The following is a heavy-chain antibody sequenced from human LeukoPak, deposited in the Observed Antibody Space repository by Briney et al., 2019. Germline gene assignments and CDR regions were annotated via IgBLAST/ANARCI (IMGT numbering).Heavy chain of an antibody. CDR3: ARDLAVVTAIPAFDY. Sequence: ASVKVSCKASGGTFSSYAISWVRRAPGQGLEWMGGIIPIFGTANYAQKFQGRVTITADESTSTAYMELSSLRSEDTAVYYCARDLAVVTAIPAFDYWGQGTLVTVSS. CDR1: GGTFSSYA. V-gene: IGHV1-69*13. CDR2: IIPIFGTA. J-gene: IGHJ4*02. D-gene: IGHD2-21*02.